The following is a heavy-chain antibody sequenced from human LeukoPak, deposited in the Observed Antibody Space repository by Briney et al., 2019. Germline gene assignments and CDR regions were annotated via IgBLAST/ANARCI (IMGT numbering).Heavy chain of an antibody. D-gene: IGHD6-6*01. CDR1: GYSFTSYW. V-gene: IGHV5-51*01. CDR2: IYPGDSET. CDR3: ATTSRSFDY. J-gene: IGHJ4*02. Sequence: GESLKISCKGSGYSFTSYWIGRVRQMPGKGLEWMGVIYPGDSETRYSPSFQGQVTVSADKSISTAYLQWSSLKASDSAMYYCATTSRSFDYWGQGTLVTVSS.